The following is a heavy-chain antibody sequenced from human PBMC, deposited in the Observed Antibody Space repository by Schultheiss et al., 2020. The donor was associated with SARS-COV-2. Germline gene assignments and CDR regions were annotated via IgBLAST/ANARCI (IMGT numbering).Heavy chain of an antibody. CDR1: GGSFSGYY. D-gene: IGHD3-22*01. V-gene: IGHV4-34*11. CDR2: IYYSGST. Sequence: SETLSLTCAVYGGSFSGYYWSWIRQPPGKGLEWIGYIYYSGSTNYNPSLKSRVTISVDTSKNQFSLKLSSVTAADTAVYYCARGSYYDSSGYYWAGYYYYGMDVWGQGTTVTVSS. J-gene: IGHJ6*02. CDR3: ARGSYYDSSGYYWAGYYYYGMDV.